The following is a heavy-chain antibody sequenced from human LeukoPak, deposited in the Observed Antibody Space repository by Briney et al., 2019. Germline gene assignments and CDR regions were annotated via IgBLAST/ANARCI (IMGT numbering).Heavy chain of an antibody. V-gene: IGHV5-51*01. CDR2: IYPGDSDI. J-gene: IGHJ4*02. CDR3: ARVEGDYVDY. CDR1: GYSFTSYW. Sequence: GESLKISCKGSGYSFTSYWIGWVRQMPGKGLEWMGIIYPGDSDIRYSPSFQGQVTISADKSISSAYLQWSSLKASDTAIYHCARVEGDYVDYWGQGTLVTVSS.